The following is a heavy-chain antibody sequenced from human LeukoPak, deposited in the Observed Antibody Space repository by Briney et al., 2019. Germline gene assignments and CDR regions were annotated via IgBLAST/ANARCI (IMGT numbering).Heavy chain of an antibody. D-gene: IGHD6-19*01. CDR3: AEEHDIAVAGTRPDNWFDP. CDR1: GFTFSSYA. J-gene: IGHJ5*02. CDR2: INGSGGGT. V-gene: IGHV3-23*01. Sequence: GGSLRLSCAASGFTFSSYAMSWVRQAPGKGLEWISAINGSGGGTYYADSLKGRFTISRDNSKNTLYLQMNSLKAADNAVYYGAEEHDIAVAGTRPDNWFDPWGQGTLVTVSS.